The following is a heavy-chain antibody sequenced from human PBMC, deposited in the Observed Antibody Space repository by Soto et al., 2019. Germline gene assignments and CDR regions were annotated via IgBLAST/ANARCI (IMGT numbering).Heavy chain of an antibody. CDR3: ARLQRRSTNLENYYYYNGGMDV. V-gene: IGHV1-69*19. J-gene: IGHJ6*02. CDR1: GGTFSSYA. Sequence: QVQLVQSGAEVKKPGSSVKVSCKASGGTFSSYAISWVRQAPGQGLEWMGGIIPISETTNYAQKFQGRVTLTADETTSTAYTELSSQRSDDKVRDDFARLQRRSTNLENYYYYNGGMDVWVQGTTVTVSS. D-gene: IGHD5-18*01. CDR2: IIPISETT.